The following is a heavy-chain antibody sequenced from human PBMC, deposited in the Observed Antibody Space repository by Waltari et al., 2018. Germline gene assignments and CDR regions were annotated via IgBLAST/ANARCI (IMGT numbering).Heavy chain of an antibody. J-gene: IGHJ4*02. CDR1: GGSISSSSYY. V-gene: IGHV4-39*07. D-gene: IGHD2-8*02. CDR3: ARDRVGTVDY. Sequence: QLQLQESGPGLVKPSETLSLTCTVSGGSISSSSYYWGWIRQPPGKGLEWIGSIYYRGSTYYNPSLKSRVTISVDTSKNQFSLKLSSVTAADTAVYYCARDRVGTVDYWGQGTLVTVSS. CDR2: IYYRGST.